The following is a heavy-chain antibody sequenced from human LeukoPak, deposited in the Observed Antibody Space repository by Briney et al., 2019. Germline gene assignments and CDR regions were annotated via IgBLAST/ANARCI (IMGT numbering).Heavy chain of an antibody. J-gene: IGHJ3*02. D-gene: IGHD3-3*01. CDR3: ARPHDSDAFDI. CDR1: GFTFDDYA. V-gene: IGHV3-9*01. CDR2: ISWNSGSI. Sequence: GGSLRLSCAASGFTFDDYAMHWVRQAPGKGLEWVSGISWNSGSIGYADSVKGRFTISRDNAKNSLYLQMNSLRAEDTALYYCARPHDSDAFDIWGQGTMVTVSS.